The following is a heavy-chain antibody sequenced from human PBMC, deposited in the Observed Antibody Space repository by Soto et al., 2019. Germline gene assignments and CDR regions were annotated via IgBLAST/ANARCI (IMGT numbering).Heavy chain of an antibody. J-gene: IGHJ3*02. V-gene: IGHV3-21*01. CDR3: ARDQGGGGCCRIRSGCLVVAFDI. CDR1: GFTFSSYS. CDR2: ISSSSSYI. Sequence: PGGSVRLSCAASGFTFSSYSMNWVRQAPGKGLEWVSSISSSSSYIYYADSVKGRFTISRDNAKNSLYLQMNSLRAEDTAVYYCARDQGGGGCCRIRSGCLVVAFDIWGEGTMVT. D-gene: IGHD2-15*01.